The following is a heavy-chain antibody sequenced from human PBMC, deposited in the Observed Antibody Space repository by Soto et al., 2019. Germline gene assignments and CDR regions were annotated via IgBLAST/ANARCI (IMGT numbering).Heavy chain of an antibody. CDR1: GFTFTSSA. Sequence: ASVKVSCKASGFTFTSSAMQWVRQARGQRLEWIGWIVVGSGNTNYAQKFQERVTITRDMSTSTAYMELSSLRSEDTAVYYCAAVLRPRSGYYSRSPWYYYMDVWGKGTTVTVSS. D-gene: IGHD3-3*01. V-gene: IGHV1-58*02. CDR2: IVVGSGNT. CDR3: AAVLRPRSGYYSRSPWYYYMDV. J-gene: IGHJ6*03.